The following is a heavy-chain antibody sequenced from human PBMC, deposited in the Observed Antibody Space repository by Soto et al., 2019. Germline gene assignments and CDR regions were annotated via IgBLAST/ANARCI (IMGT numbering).Heavy chain of an antibody. V-gene: IGHV3-21*01. CDR3: ARDQPGYSYGYGLGY. Sequence: PGGSLRLSCAASGFTFSSFAMSWVRQAPGKGLEWVSSISSSSSYIYYADSVKGRFTISRDNAKNSLYLQMNSLRAEDTAVYYCARDQPGYSYGYGLGYWGQGTLVTLSS. CDR2: ISSSSSYI. J-gene: IGHJ4*02. D-gene: IGHD5-18*01. CDR1: GFTFSSFA.